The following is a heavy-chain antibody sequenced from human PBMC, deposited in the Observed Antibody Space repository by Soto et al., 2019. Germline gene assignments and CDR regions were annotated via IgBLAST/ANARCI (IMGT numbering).Heavy chain of an antibody. CDR1: GFIFSNST. Sequence: PGGSLRLPCSASGFIFSNSTIYWVRQFPGKGLEAISAVSTSGRSTYYADSVKDRFTISRDNSKNTLFLQMGSLRPEDTAIYYCVKQAHGLDGVAFDYWGQGTQVTSPQ. CDR3: VKQAHGLDGVAFDY. J-gene: IGHJ4*02. CDR2: VSTSGRST. D-gene: IGHD2-15*01. V-gene: IGHV3-64D*06.